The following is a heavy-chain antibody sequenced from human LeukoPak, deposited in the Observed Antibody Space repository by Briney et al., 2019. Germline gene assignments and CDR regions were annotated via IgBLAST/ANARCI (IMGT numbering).Heavy chain of an antibody. Sequence: ASVKASCKASGYTFTDYYIHWLLQAPGQGLAWMGWIDPNSGGTKYTQKFQDRVTLTRDTSTSTVYMDLSRLRSDDTAVYYCARDFRIGEHWYFDLWGRGTVVTVSS. V-gene: IGHV1-2*02. D-gene: IGHD1-26*01. J-gene: IGHJ2*01. CDR1: GYTFTDYY. CDR3: ARDFRIGEHWYFDL. CDR2: IDPNSGGT.